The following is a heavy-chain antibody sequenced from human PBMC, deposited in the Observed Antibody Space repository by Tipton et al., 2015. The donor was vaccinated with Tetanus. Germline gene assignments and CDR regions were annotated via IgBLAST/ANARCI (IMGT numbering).Heavy chain of an antibody. V-gene: IGHV1-18*01. CDR1: GFTFTSYT. J-gene: IGHJ5*02. D-gene: IGHD3-3*01. CDR2: SSPHNGNA. CDR3: AKGYYDFWSGYPPRGLDP. Sequence: QVQLVQSGAEVKKPGASVTVSCKASGFTFTSYTISWVRQAPGQGLEWMGYSSPHNGNANYARKFQDRVIMTTDTSTTTAYMELRSLSSNDTAVYYCAKGYYDFWSGYPPRGLDPWGQGTLVTVSS.